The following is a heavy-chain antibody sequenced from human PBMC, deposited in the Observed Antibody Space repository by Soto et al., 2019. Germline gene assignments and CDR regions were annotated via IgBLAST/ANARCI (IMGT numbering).Heavy chain of an antibody. Sequence: QVQLQQWGAGLLKPSETLSLTCAVYGGSFSGYYWSWIHQPPGKGLEWIGEINHSGSTNYNPSLKSRVTISVDTSKNQFSLKPSSVTAADTAVYYCARLPRGYNYGMDVWGQGTTVTVSS. V-gene: IGHV4-34*01. CDR2: INHSGST. CDR3: ARLPRGYNYGMDV. CDR1: GGSFSGYY. J-gene: IGHJ6*02.